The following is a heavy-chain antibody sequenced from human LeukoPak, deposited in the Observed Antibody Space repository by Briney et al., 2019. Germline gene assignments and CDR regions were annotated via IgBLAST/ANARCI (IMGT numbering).Heavy chain of an antibody. CDR3: ARDKIDPTPDYFDY. J-gene: IGHJ4*02. Sequence: GGSLRLSCAASGFTFSSYAMHWVRQAPGKGLEWVAVISYDGSNKYYADSVKGRFTISRDNSKNTLYLQMNSLRAEDTAVYYCARDKIDPTPDYFDYWGQGTLVTVSS. CDR1: GFTFSSYA. D-gene: IGHD2-2*01. V-gene: IGHV3-30-3*01. CDR2: ISYDGSNK.